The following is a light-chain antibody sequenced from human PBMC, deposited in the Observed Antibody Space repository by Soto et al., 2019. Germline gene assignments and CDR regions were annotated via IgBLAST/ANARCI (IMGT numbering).Light chain of an antibody. Sequence: DIQITQTPSTLSASVGDRVTITCRASQSINNWLAWYQQTPGKAPKLLIYDASSLESGVPSRFIGRGSGTEFTLTISSLQPDDFATYYCQQYNSYAGAFGPGTKVDIK. CDR1: QSINNW. CDR3: QQYNSYAGA. V-gene: IGKV1-5*01. J-gene: IGKJ1*01. CDR2: DAS.